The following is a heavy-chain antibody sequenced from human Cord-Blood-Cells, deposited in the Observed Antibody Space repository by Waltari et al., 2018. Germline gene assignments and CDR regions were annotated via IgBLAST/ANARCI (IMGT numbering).Heavy chain of an antibody. J-gene: IGHJ3*02. D-gene: IGHD1-7*01. V-gene: IGHV3-30*18. Sequence: QVQLVESGGGVVQPGRYLRLSCAASGFTFISYGLHWCRQAPGKGLEWVAVISYDGINKYYADSVKCRFTNSRDNSKNTLYLQMNSLRAEDTAVYYCAKDSLYELELHDAFDIWGQGTMVTVSS. CDR2: ISYDGINK. CDR3: AKDSLYELELHDAFDI. CDR1: GFTFISYG.